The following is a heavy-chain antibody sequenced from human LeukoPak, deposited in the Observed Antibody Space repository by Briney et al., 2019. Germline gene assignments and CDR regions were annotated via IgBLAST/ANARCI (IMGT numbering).Heavy chain of an antibody. V-gene: IGHV1-18*01. CDR2: ISAYNGNT. J-gene: IGHJ4*02. Sequence: ASVKVSCKASGYTFTSYGISWVRQAPGQGLEWMGWISAYNGNTNFAQKLQGRVTMTTDTSTTTAYMELRSLRPDDTAVYYCARVPGNLGSGNYYSDDYWGQGTLVTVSS. CDR3: ARVPGNLGSGNYYSDDY. CDR1: GYTFTSYG. D-gene: IGHD3-10*01.